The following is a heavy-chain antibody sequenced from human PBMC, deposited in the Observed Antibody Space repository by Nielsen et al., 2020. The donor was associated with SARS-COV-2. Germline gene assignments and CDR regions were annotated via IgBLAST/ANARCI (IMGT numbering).Heavy chain of an antibody. D-gene: IGHD3-10*01. J-gene: IGHJ4*02. Sequence: GESLKISCAASGFTISSYSMNWVRQAPGKGLEWVSYISSSSTIYYADSVKGRFTISRDNAKNSLYLQMNSLRAEDTAVYYCARDADYHGLGTLDYWGQGTLVTVSS. CDR1: GFTISSYS. V-gene: IGHV3-48*01. CDR2: ISSSSTI. CDR3: ARDADYHGLGTLDY.